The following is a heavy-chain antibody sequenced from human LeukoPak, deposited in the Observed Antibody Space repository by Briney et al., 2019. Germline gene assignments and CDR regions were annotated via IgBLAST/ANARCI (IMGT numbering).Heavy chain of an antibody. CDR2: ISWDGGLT. Sequence: HPGGSLRLSGAASGFTFDDYAMHWVRQAPGKGLEWVSLISWDGGLTYYADSMEGRFTISRDNSKYSLYLQMNSLRTEDTALYYCAKPLRGTITTGPAYTHWGQGTLVTVSS. V-gene: IGHV3-43D*03. CDR1: GFTFDDYA. CDR3: AKPLRGTITTGPAYTH. J-gene: IGHJ4*02. D-gene: IGHD4-11*01.